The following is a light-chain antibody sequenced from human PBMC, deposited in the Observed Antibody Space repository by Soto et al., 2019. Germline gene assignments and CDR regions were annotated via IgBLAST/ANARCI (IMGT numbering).Light chain of an antibody. CDR1: QSISIK. CDR2: DTY. V-gene: IGKV3-15*01. J-gene: IGKJ5*01. Sequence: EILISQSPTPLCASPGESAPPSCMASQSISIKLAWYQTTPGQAQRLVIYDTYTRATGIPARFSGSGSGTAFTLTISSLQSEDLAVYYCQKYKNWPPITFGNGTRVEIK. CDR3: QKYKNWPPIT.